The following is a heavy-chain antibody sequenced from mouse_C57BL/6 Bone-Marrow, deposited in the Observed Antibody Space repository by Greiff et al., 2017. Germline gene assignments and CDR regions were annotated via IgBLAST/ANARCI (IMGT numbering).Heavy chain of an antibody. Sequence: QVQLKQPGAELVQPGASVKMSCKASGYTFTSYWITWVKQRPGQGLEWIGDIYPGSGSTNYNEKFKSKATLTVDTSSSTAYMQLSSLTSEDSAVYYCASDGYHIWYFDVWGTGTTVTVSS. V-gene: IGHV1-55*01. CDR3: ASDGYHIWYFDV. D-gene: IGHD2-3*01. J-gene: IGHJ1*03. CDR1: GYTFTSYW. CDR2: IYPGSGST.